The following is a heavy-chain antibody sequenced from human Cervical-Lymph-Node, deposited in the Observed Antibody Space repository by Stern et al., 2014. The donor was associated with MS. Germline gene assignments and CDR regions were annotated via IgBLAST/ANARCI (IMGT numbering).Heavy chain of an antibody. CDR2: INPKSGGT. V-gene: IGHV1-2*02. CDR1: GYIFTDYY. J-gene: IGHJ5*02. Sequence: VQLVESGAEVEKPGASVKVSCKASGYIFTDYYLHWVRQAPGQGLEWMGRINPKSGGTSYAQSFQGRVTLTRDTSIITAYMDLSRLTSDDTAVYYCTRALRIADRPSPGGHWFDPWGQGTLVIVSS. D-gene: IGHD6-6*01. CDR3: TRALRIADRPSPGGHWFDP.